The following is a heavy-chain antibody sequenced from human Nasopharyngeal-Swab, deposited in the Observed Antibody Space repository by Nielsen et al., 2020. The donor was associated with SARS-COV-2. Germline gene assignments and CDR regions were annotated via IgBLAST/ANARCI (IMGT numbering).Heavy chain of an antibody. D-gene: IGHD3-3*01. J-gene: IGHJ6*03. CDR1: GFTFSSYW. CDR2: IKQDGSEK. CDR3: ARMSRLRFLEWSEYYYYMDV. V-gene: IGHV3-7*03. Sequence: GESLKISCAASGFTFSSYWMSWVRQAPGKGLEWVANIKQDGSEKYYVDSVKGRFTISRDNAKNSLYLQMNSLRAEDTAVYYCARMSRLRFLEWSEYYYYMDVWGKGTTVTVSS.